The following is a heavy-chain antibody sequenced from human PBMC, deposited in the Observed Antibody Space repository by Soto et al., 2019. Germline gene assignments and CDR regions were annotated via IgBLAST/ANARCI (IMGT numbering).Heavy chain of an antibody. J-gene: IGHJ4*02. D-gene: IGHD3-22*01. CDR1: GGTFSSYA. CDR3: ARDYDSSGYYLALDY. CDR2: IIPIFGTA. Sequence: SVKVSCKASGGTFSSYASSWVRQAPGQGLEWMGGIIPIFGTANYAQKFQGRVTITADESTSTAYMELSSLRSEDTAVYYCARDYDSSGYYLALDYWGQGTLVTVSS. V-gene: IGHV1-69*13.